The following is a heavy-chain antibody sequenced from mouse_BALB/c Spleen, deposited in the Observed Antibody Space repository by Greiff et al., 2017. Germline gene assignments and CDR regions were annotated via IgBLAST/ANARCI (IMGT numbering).Heavy chain of an antibody. CDR3: ARELRSSYAAY. CDR1: GFSLTSYG. D-gene: IGHD1-1*01. J-gene: IGHJ3*01. Sequence: VQLVESGPGLVAPSQSLSITCTVSGFSLTSYGVHWVRQPPGKGLEWLGVIWAGGSTNYNSALMSRLSISKDNSKSQVFLKMNSLQTDDTAMYYCARELRSSYAAYWGQGTLVTVSA. V-gene: IGHV2-9*02. CDR2: IWAGGST.